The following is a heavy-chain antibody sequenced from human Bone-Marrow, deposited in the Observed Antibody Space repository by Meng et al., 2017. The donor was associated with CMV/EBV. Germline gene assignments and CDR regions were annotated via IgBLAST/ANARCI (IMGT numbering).Heavy chain of an antibody. J-gene: IGHJ6*02. Sequence: GESLKISCAASGSTFSSYWMHWVRQAPGKGLVWVSRINSDGSSTSYEDSVKVRFTISRDNAKNTLYLQMNSLRAEDTAVYYCARRAREVGATFYYYYGMDVWGQRTTVTVSS. CDR2: INSDGSST. D-gene: IGHD1-26*01. CDR3: ARRAREVGATFYYYYGMDV. CDR1: GSTFSSYW. V-gene: IGHV3-74*01.